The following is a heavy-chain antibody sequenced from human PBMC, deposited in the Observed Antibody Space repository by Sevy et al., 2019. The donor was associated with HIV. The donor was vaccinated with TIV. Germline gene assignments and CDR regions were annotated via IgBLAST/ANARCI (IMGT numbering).Heavy chain of an antibody. CDR2: IIPILGTV. CDR1: GGTFSSYG. Sequence: ASVKVSCKASGGTFSSYGISWVRQAPGQGLEWMGGIIPILGTVNYGQKFQGRVTITADESTKTAYMELSSLRSEDTAVYYCARGGGNGWYYFDYWGQKTLVTVSS. J-gene: IGHJ4*02. CDR3: ARGGGNGWYYFDY. V-gene: IGHV1-69*13. D-gene: IGHD6-19*01.